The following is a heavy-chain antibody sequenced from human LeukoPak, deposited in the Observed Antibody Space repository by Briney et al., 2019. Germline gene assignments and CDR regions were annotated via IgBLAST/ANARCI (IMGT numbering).Heavy chain of an antibody. CDR2: ISSSSSYI. CDR3: ARLSWYYDFWSGYPY. J-gene: IGHJ4*02. D-gene: IGHD3-3*01. Sequence: GSLRLSCAASGFTFSSYSMNWVRQAPGKGLEWVSSISSSSSYIYYADSMKGRFTISRDNAKNSLYLQMNSLRAEDTAVYYCARLSWYYDFWSGYPYWGQGTLVTVSS. V-gene: IGHV3-21*01. CDR1: GFTFSSYS.